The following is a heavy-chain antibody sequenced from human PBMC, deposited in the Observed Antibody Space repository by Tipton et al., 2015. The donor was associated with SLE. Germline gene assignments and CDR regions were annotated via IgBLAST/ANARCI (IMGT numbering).Heavy chain of an antibody. V-gene: IGHV1-46*01. J-gene: IGHJ4*02. D-gene: IGHD2-15*01. CDR2: INLIDTST. CDR1: GYNFITYY. CDR3: VRDPPREGGPAAEVFDY. Sequence: QLVQSGAEVKEPGASVKISCKASGYNFITYYIHWVRQAPGQGLEWMGIINLIDTSTTYAQRFQGRVTMTRDTATRTVYMDLSSLRSEDTAVYYCVRDPPREGGPAAEVFDYWGQGTLVSVSS.